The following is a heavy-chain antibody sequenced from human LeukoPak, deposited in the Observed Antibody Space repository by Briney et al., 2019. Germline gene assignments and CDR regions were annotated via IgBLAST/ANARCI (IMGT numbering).Heavy chain of an antibody. CDR2: VIPVFRTS. V-gene: IGHV1-69*13. Sequence: SVKVSCKASGGTFRTSGVNWVRQAPGQRLEWMGCVIPVFRTSNYAEKFQDRVSITADESTRTAYMELSSLRSDDTAVYYCATSENPVAIPITWGQGTLVSVSS. CDR1: GGTFRTSG. J-gene: IGHJ5*02. D-gene: IGHD2-21*01. CDR3: ATSENPVAIPIT.